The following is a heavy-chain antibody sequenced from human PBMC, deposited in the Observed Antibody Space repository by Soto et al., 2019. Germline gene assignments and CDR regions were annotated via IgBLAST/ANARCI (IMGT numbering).Heavy chain of an antibody. Sequence: PSETLSLTCTVSGGSISSYYWSWIRQPPGKGLEWIGYIYYSGSTNYNPSLKSRVTISVDTSKNQFSLKLSSVTAADTAVYYCTSTRITGTTPPQYSYYYYGMDVWGQGTTVTVSS. J-gene: IGHJ6*02. CDR1: GGSISSYY. D-gene: IGHD1-7*01. V-gene: IGHV4-59*01. CDR3: TSTRITGTTPPQYSYYYYGMDV. CDR2: IYYSGST.